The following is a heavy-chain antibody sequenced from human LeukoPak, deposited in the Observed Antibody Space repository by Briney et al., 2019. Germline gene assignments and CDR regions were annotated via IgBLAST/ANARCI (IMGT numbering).Heavy chain of an antibody. J-gene: IGHJ5*02. CDR1: GGSISSYY. CDR3: ARDPDCSRTSCQGWFDR. Sequence: PSETLSLTCTVSGGSISSYYWSWIRQPAGKGLEWIGRIYTSGSTNYNPSLKSRVTMSVDTSKNQFSLKLSSVTAADTAVYYCARDPDCSRTSCQGWFDRWGQGTLVTVSS. D-gene: IGHD2-2*01. V-gene: IGHV4-4*07. CDR2: IYTSGST.